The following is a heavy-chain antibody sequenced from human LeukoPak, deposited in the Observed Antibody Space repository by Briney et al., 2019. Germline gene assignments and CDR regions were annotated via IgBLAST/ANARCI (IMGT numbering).Heavy chain of an antibody. J-gene: IGHJ4*02. CDR3: ARNSGYSDLNY. V-gene: IGHV3-23*01. Sequence: HPGGSLRLSCAASGFTFSSYAMSWVRQAPGKGLEWVSAISGSGGSTYYADSVKGRFTISRDNSKNTLYLQMNSLRAEDTAIYYCARNSGYSDLNYWGQGVLVTVSS. D-gene: IGHD3-22*01. CDR1: GFTFSSYA. CDR2: ISGSGGST.